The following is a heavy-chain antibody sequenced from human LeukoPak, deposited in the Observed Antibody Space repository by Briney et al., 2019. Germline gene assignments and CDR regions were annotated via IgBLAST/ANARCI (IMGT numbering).Heavy chain of an antibody. J-gene: IGHJ6*03. D-gene: IGHD6-13*01. CDR2: IKQDGSEK. CDR3: ARDFPQQLDTYYYYYYMDV. CDR1: GFTFSSYW. V-gene: IGHV3-7*01. Sequence: GGSLRLSCAASGFTFSSYWMSWVRQAPGKGLEWVANIKQDGSEKYYVDSVKGRFTISRDNAKNSLYLQMNSLRAEDTAVYYCARDFPQQLDTYYYYYYMDVWGKGTTVTVSS.